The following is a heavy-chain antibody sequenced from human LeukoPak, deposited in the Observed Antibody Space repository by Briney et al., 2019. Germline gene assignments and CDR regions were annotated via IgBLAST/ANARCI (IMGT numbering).Heavy chain of an antibody. V-gene: IGHV3-23*01. CDR3: AKLREWELPDLFDY. CDR1: GFTFSSYG. Sequence: QPGGSLRLSCAASGFTFSSYGMHWVRQAPGKGLEWVSGISGSGGSRFYTDSVKGRFTISRDNSKNTLYLQMNSLRAEDTAVYYCAKLREWELPDLFDYWGQGTLVTVSS. D-gene: IGHD1-26*01. CDR2: ISGSGGSR. J-gene: IGHJ4*02.